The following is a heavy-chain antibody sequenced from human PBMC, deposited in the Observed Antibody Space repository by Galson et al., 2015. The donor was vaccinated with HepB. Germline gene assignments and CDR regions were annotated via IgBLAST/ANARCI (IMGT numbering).Heavy chain of an antibody. CDR1: GFSFNYKC. J-gene: IGHJ3*01. D-gene: IGHD2-8*01. CDR3: TKDLRNGGFDW. V-gene: IGHV3-74*01. CDR2: IDPDGATT. Sequence: LRLSCAASGFSFNYKCMHWVRQAPGKGLVWVSRIDPDGATTNYGASVKGRFTISRDNAENTLYLQMNSLREDDTAVYYCTKDLRNGGFDWWGQGIMVAVSS.